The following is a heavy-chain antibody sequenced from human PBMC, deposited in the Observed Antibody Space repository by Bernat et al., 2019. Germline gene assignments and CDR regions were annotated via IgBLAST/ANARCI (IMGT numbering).Heavy chain of an antibody. CDR2: ISYDGSNK. V-gene: IGHV3-30*03. D-gene: IGHD6-13*01. CDR1: GFTFSSYG. Sequence: QVQLVESGGGVVQPGRSLRLSCAASGFTFSSYGMHWVRQAPGKGLEWVAVISYDGSNKYYADSVKGRFTISRDNSKNTLYLQMNSLRAEDTAVYYCAAAFFYYWGQGTLVTVSS. CDR3: AAAFFYY. J-gene: IGHJ4*02.